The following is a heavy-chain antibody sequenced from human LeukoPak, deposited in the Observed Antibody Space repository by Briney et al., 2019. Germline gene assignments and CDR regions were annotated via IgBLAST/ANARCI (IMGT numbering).Heavy chain of an antibody. D-gene: IGHD3-10*01. Sequence: GGSLRLSCAASGFTFSSYAMHWVRHAPGKGLEYGSAISSNGGSTYYANSVKGRFTISRDNSKNTLYLQMGSLRAEDMAVYYCARTRITMVRGVISGYYYMDVWGKGTTVTVSS. CDR2: ISSNGGST. CDR1: GFTFSSYA. CDR3: ARTRITMVRGVISGYYYMDV. J-gene: IGHJ6*03. V-gene: IGHV3-64*01.